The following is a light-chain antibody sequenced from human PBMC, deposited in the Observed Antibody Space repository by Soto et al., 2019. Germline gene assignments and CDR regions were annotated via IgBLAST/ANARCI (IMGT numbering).Light chain of an antibody. CDR3: QQSYSTPLT. V-gene: IGKV1-39*01. J-gene: IGKJ4*01. Sequence: DIQMTQSPSSLSASVGDRVTITCRASQSISSYLNWYQQKPEKAPKLLIYAASSLQSGVPSRCSGSGSGTDFTLTISSLQPEDFETYYCQQSYSTPLTFGGGTKVEIK. CDR1: QSISSY. CDR2: AAS.